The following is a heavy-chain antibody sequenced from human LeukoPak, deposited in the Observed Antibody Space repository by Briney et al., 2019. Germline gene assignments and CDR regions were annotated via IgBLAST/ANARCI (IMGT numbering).Heavy chain of an antibody. V-gene: IGHV1-8*01. CDR3: ARGRRDIAVVTASYYFDY. CDR1: GYAFTSYD. CDR2: MNPNSGNT. D-gene: IGHD2-21*02. Sequence: GASVKVSCKASGYAFTSYDINWVRQATGQGLEWMGWMNPNSGNTGYAQKFQGRVTMTRSTSISTAYMELSSLRSEDTAVYYCARGRRDIAVVTASYYFDYWGQGTLVTVSS. J-gene: IGHJ4*02.